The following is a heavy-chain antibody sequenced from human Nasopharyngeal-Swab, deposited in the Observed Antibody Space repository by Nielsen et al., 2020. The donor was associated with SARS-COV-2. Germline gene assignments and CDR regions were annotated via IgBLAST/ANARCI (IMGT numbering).Heavy chain of an antibody. CDR1: GYIFTNYW. CDR3: ARLSFSYWFFDL. Sequence: GESLKISCQASGYIFTNYWIGWVRQMPGKGLEWMAMIYPGDSDSKYSPSFQGQVTISADKSISTAYLQWSSLKASDTAMYYCARLSFSYWFFDLWGRGTLVTVSS. CDR2: IYPGDSDS. D-gene: IGHD3-3*02. V-gene: IGHV5-51*01. J-gene: IGHJ2*01.